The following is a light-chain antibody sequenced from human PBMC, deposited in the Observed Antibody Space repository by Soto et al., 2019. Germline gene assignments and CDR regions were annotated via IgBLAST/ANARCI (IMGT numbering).Light chain of an antibody. CDR1: QSVSNNY. CDR3: QQYGSSPGT. CDR2: GAS. J-gene: IGKJ1*01. Sequence: EIVLTQSPGTLSLSPVERATLSCRASQSVSNNYLAWYQQKPGQAPRLLIYGASNRATGIPDRFSGSGSGTDFTLTISRLEPEDFAVYYCQQYGSSPGTFGQGTKVDIK. V-gene: IGKV3-20*01.